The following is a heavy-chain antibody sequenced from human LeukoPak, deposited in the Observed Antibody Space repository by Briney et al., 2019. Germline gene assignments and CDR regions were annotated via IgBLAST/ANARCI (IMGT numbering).Heavy chain of an antibody. CDR3: FTGSAYYYDS. Sequence: GGSLRLSCAASGFTFSRYAMHWIRQAPGKGLEWVAVTSPDGNEKYYADSVKGRFTISRDNSKNTVFLQMNSLSTEDTAVYSCFTGSAYYYDSWGQGTLVTVSS. V-gene: IGHV3-30*01. J-gene: IGHJ5*01. CDR2: TSPDGNEK. D-gene: IGHD3-22*01. CDR1: GFTFSRYA.